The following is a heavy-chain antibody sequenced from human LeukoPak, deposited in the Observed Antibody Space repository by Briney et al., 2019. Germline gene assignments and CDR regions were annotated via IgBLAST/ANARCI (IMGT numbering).Heavy chain of an antibody. D-gene: IGHD3-22*01. Sequence: GGSLRLSCAASAFSFSDYGMNWVRQAPGKGLEWVSAITGSGGSTYYADSVKGRFTISRDNSKNTLFLQMNSLRAEDTAVFYCAKESGMYYYDTEYYFDYWGQGTLVTVSS. CDR3: AKESGMYYYDTEYYFDY. CDR1: AFSFSDYG. J-gene: IGHJ4*02. V-gene: IGHV3-23*01. CDR2: ITGSGGST.